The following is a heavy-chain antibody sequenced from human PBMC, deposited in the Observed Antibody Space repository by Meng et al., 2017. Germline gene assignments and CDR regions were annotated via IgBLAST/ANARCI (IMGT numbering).Heavy chain of an antibody. V-gene: IGHV4-4*02. CDR1: GGAISSSNW. Sequence: QGWPQESGTGRGTPSGPLLLTCAVSGGAISSSNWWSWVRQPPGKGLEWIGEIYHSGSTNYNPSLKSRVTISVDKSKNQFSLKLSSVTAADTAVYYCAREGRSWDWGQGTLVTVSS. D-gene: IGHD7-27*01. CDR2: IYHSGST. J-gene: IGHJ4*02. CDR3: AREGRSWD.